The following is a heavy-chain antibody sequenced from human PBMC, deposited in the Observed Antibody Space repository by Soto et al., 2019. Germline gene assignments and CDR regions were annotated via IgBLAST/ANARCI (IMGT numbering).Heavy chain of an antibody. J-gene: IGHJ1*01. D-gene: IGHD2-15*01. CDR3: AREENCSDGICYSEYFQR. CDR2: VNPSGGST. V-gene: IGHV1-46*01. CDR1: GYIFTAYS. Sequence: ASVKVSCKASGYIFTAYSMHWVRQAPGQGLEWMGVVNPSGGSTNYAQKFQGRITMTRDASTSTVYMDLSSLTSEDTAVYYCAREENCSDGICYSEYFQRWGQGTLVTVSS.